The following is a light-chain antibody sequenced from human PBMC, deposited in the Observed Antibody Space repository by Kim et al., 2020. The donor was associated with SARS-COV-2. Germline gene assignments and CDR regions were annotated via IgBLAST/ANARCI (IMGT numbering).Light chain of an antibody. CDR2: SNN. V-gene: IGLV1-44*01. J-gene: IGLJ1*01. Sequence: PCSGSTSNIGSNTVNWYQQLPRTAPKLLIDSNNRRPSGVPDRFSGSKSGTSASLAISGLQSEDEADYYCAAWDDSLNGYVFGTGTKVTVL. CDR1: TSNIGSNT. CDR3: AAWDDSLNGYV.